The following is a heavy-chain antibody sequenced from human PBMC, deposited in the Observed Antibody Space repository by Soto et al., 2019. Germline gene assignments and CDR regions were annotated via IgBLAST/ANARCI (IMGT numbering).Heavy chain of an antibody. CDR3: ARDAYAERTLDI. J-gene: IGHJ3*02. Sequence: SETLSLTCTVSGGSISSYYWSWIRQPPGKGLEWIGYIYYSGSTNYNPSLKSRVTISVDTSKNQFSLKLSSVTAADTAVYYCARDAYAERTLDIWGQGRKVTVSS. V-gene: IGHV4-59*01. D-gene: IGHD3-16*01. CDR2: IYYSGST. CDR1: GGSISSYY.